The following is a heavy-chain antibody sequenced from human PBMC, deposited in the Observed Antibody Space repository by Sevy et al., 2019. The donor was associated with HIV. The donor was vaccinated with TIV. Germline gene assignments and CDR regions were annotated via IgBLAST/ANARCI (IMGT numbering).Heavy chain of an antibody. CDR3: ARDGVKNYYDSSGYYRAEYFQH. Sequence: GGSLRLSCAASGFTFSSYSMNWLRQAPGKGLEWVSYISSSSSTIYYADSVKGRFTISRDNAKNSLYLQMNSLRDEDTAVYYCARDGVKNYYDSSGYYRAEYFQHWGQCTLVTVSS. V-gene: IGHV3-48*02. J-gene: IGHJ1*01. D-gene: IGHD3-22*01. CDR2: ISSSSSTI. CDR1: GFTFSSYS.